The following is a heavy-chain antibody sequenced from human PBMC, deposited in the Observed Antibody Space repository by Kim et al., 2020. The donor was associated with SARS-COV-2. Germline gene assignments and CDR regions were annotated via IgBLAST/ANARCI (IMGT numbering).Heavy chain of an antibody. CDR1: GFTFSSYA. CDR3: AKDLGWYGDYFDY. J-gene: IGHJ4*02. Sequence: GGSLRLSCAASGFTFSSYAMSWVRQAPGKGLEWVSAISGSGGSTYYAYSVKGRFTISRDNSKNTLYLQMNSLRAEDTAVYYCAKDLGWYGDYFDYWGQGTLVTVSS. D-gene: IGHD6-19*01. CDR2: ISGSGGST. V-gene: IGHV3-23*01.